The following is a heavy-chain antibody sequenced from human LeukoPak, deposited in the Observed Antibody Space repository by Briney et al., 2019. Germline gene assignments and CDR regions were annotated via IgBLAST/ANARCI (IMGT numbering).Heavy chain of an antibody. Sequence: GGSLRLSCAASGFTFSSYSMNWVRQAPGKGLEWVSYISSSSSTIYYADSVKGRFTISRDNAKNSLYLQMNSLRAEDTAVYYCARAPSGYYSDCWGQGTLVTVSS. V-gene: IGHV3-48*01. D-gene: IGHD1-26*01. CDR2: ISSSSSTI. CDR3: ARAPSGYYSDC. CDR1: GFTFSSYS. J-gene: IGHJ4*02.